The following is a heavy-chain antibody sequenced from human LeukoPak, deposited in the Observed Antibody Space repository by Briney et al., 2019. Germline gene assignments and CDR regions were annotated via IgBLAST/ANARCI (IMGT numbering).Heavy chain of an antibody. CDR2: IIPIFGTA. D-gene: IGHD2-15*01. J-gene: IGHJ4*02. V-gene: IGHV1-69*13. CDR3: TRSGVVGAPGDFDY. Sequence: GASVKVSCKASGGTFSSHAISWVRQAPGQGLEWMGGIIPIFGTANYAQKFQGRVTITADESTSTAYMELNSLRSEDTAIYFCTRSGVVGAPGDFDYWGQGTLVTVSS. CDR1: GGTFSSHA.